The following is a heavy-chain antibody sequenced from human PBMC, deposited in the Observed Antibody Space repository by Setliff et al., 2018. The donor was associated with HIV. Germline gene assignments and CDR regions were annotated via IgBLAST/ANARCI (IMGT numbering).Heavy chain of an antibody. Sequence: SETLSLTCSVSGAVISRSTHHWAWIRQPPGKGLEWIGALSTNGNTYFNPTLKSRVTLSIDSSKNLFSLKLNSLTAADTAVYFCAAQDLDLVKYYYMDYWGPGALVTVSS. CDR2: LSTNGNT. CDR1: GAVISRSTHH. V-gene: IGHV4-39*07. J-gene: IGHJ4*02. CDR3: AAQDLDLVKYYYMDY. D-gene: IGHD2-21*01.